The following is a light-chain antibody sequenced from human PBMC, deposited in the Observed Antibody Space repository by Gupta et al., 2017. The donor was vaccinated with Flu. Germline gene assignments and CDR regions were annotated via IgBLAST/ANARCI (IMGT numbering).Light chain of an antibody. J-gene: IGKJ1*01. Sequence: PSSLSASIGDRVTIICRASQGIGTYLNWYQQQPGKAPSLLIYAASNLQSGVPSRFSGGRSGTDFTLVISGLQPDDFATYFCQQIFNTPWTFGQGTRVDVK. CDR1: QGIGTY. CDR2: AAS. CDR3: QQIFNTPWT. V-gene: IGKV1-39*01.